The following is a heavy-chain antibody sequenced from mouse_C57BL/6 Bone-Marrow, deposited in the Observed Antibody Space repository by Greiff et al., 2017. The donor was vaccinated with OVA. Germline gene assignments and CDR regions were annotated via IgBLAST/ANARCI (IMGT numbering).Heavy chain of an antibody. CDR2: IYPGSGST. CDR3: AIYYDYWFAY. CDR1: GYTFTSYW. V-gene: IGHV1-55*01. J-gene: IGHJ3*01. Sequence: VKLQQPGAELVKPGASVKMSCKASGYTFTSYWITWVKQRPGQGLEWIGDIYPGSGSTKYNEKFKSKATLTVDTSSSTAYMQLSSLTSEDSAVYYSAIYYDYWFAYWGQGTLVTVSA. D-gene: IGHD2-4*01.